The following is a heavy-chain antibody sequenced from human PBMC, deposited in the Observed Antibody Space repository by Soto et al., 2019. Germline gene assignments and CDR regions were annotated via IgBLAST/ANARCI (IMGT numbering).Heavy chain of an antibody. CDR2: IRSSSTYI. CDR1: GFTLRDHD. J-gene: IGHJ4*02. CDR3: ARVTKYSSGIDY. V-gene: IGHV3-11*05. D-gene: IGHD6-19*01. Sequence: QVQLVESGGGLVKPGGSLRLSCADSGFTLRDHDMTWVRQAPGKGLEWVSYIRSSSTYINYADSVKGRFTISRDNAQNSLYLQMNSLRVDDMAVYYCARVTKYSSGIDYWGQGTLVTVSS.